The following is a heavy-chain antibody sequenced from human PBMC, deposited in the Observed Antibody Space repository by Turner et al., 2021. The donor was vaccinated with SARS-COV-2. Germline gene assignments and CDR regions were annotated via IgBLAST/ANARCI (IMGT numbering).Heavy chain of an antibody. CDR1: AFTFSSYS. V-gene: IGHV3-21*01. CDR2: ISSSSSYI. CDR3: ARWDNYYDSSGYYPDAFDI. J-gene: IGHJ3*02. D-gene: IGHD3-22*01. Sequence: EVQLVESGGGLVKPGGSLRLSCAASAFTFSSYSMNWVRQAPGKGLEWVSCISSSSSYIYYADSVKGRFTISRDNAKNSLYLQMNSLRAEDTAVYYCARWDNYYDSSGYYPDAFDIWGQGTMVTVSS.